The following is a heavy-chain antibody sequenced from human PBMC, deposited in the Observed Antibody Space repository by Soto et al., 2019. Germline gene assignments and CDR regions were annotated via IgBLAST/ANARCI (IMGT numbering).Heavy chain of an antibody. D-gene: IGHD6-13*01. Sequence: SETLSLTCAVYGGSVNGYYWNWIRQPPGKGLEWIGEINHTGGTHYNPSLKSRVTMSVDTSKNQLSLRLSSVTAADTAIYYCVRRHVSATGIDWFDPWGQGTLVTVSS. CDR1: GGSVNGYY. J-gene: IGHJ5*02. V-gene: IGHV4-34*01. CDR3: VRRHVSATGIDWFDP. CDR2: INHTGGT.